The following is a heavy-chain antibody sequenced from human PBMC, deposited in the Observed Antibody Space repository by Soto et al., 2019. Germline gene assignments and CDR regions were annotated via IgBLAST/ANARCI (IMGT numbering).Heavy chain of an antibody. CDR1: GFTFSSYA. V-gene: IGHV3-23*01. D-gene: IGHD3-10*01. J-gene: IGHJ4*02. CDR3: AKYPLDYGSGPYFDY. Sequence: PGGSLRLSCAASGFTFSSYAMSWVRQAPGKGLEWVSAISGSGGSTYYADSVKGRFTIPRDNSKNTLYLQMNSLRAEDTAVYYCAKYPLDYGSGPYFDYWGQGTLVTVSS. CDR2: ISGSGGST.